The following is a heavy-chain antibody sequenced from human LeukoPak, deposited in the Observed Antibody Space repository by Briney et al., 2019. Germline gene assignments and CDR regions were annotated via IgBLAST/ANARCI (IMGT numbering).Heavy chain of an antibody. Sequence: PGGSLRLSCAASGFTFSNAWMSWVRQAPGKGLEWVGSIKSKTDGGTTDYAAPVKGRFTISRDDSKNTLYLQMNSLKTEDTAVYYCTTDLSGDYNIFDYWGQGTLVTVSS. CDR1: GFTFSNAW. D-gene: IGHD4-17*01. V-gene: IGHV3-15*01. CDR2: IKSKTDGGTT. CDR3: TTDLSGDYNIFDY. J-gene: IGHJ4*02.